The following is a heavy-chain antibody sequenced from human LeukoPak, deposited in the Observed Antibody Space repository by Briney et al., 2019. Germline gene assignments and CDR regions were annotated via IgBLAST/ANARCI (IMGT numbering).Heavy chain of an antibody. CDR1: GFTFTSSA. CDR3: AAGHMITFGGVSSWGAFDI. Sequence: ASVKVSCKASGFTFTSSAMQWVRQARGQRLEWIGWIVVGSGNTNYAQKFQERVTITRDMSTSTAYMELSSLRSEDTAVYYCAAGHMITFGGVSSWGAFDIWGQGTMVTVSS. D-gene: IGHD3-16*01. V-gene: IGHV1-58*02. J-gene: IGHJ3*02. CDR2: IVVGSGNT.